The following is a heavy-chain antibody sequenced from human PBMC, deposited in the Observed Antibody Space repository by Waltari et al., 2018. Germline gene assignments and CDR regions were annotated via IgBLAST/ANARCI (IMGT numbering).Heavy chain of an antibody. CDR3: ARVLPALNWFDP. J-gene: IGHJ5*02. CDR1: GGSISSSSYY. Sequence: QLQLQESGPGLVKPSETLSLTCTVSGGSISSSSYYWGWIRQPPGKGLEWIGSIYYSGSTSYNPSLKSRVTISVDTSKNQFSLKLSSVTAADTAVYYCARVLPALNWFDPWGQGTLVTVSS. CDR2: IYYSGST. V-gene: IGHV4-39*07.